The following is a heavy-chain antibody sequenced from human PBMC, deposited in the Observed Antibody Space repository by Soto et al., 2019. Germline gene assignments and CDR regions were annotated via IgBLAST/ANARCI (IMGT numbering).Heavy chain of an antibody. J-gene: IGHJ6*02. CDR3: VRSRVFIAVAGMATYYYYYGMDV. CDR2: TYYRSKWYN. D-gene: IGHD6-19*01. V-gene: IGHV6-1*01. Sequence: QVQLQQSGPGLVKPSQTLSLTCAISGDSVSSDSAAWNWIRQSPSRGLEWLGRTYYRSKWYNDSAGSVHGLITVNTDTSKIHLSLQLNSVTPEDTAVYYCVRSRVFIAVAGMATYYYYYGMDVWGQGTTFTVSS. CDR1: GDSVSSDSAA.